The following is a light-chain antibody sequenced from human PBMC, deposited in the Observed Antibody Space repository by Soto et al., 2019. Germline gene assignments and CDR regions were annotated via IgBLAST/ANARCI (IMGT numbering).Light chain of an antibody. CDR1: SSDIGTYNY. V-gene: IGLV2-14*01. Sequence: QSALTQPASVSGSPGQSITISCTGTSSDIGTYNYVSWYQQRPGKAPKLIIYEVSNRPSGVSNRFSGSKSGNTASLTISGLQAEDEADYFCTSYTLTSALHVLGSGTKLTVL. CDR3: TSYTLTSALHV. J-gene: IGLJ1*01. CDR2: EVS.